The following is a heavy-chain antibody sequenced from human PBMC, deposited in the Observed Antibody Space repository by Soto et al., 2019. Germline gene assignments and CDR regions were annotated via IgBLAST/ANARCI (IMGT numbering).Heavy chain of an antibody. J-gene: IGHJ6*03. CDR1: GFTFSSYA. D-gene: IGHD6-6*01. CDR3: AKAGAVHRGYYYYMDV. V-gene: IGHV3-23*01. Sequence: GGSLRLSCAASGFTFSSYAMSWVRQAPGKGLEWVSAISGSGGSTYYADSVKGRFTISRDNSKNTLYLQMNSLRAEDTAVYYCAKAGAVHRGYYYYMDVWGKGTTVTVSS. CDR2: ISGSGGST.